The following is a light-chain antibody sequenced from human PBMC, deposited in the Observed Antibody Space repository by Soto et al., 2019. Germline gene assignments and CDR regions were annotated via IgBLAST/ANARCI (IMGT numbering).Light chain of an antibody. CDR3: QQYTNWPYT. J-gene: IGKJ2*01. CDR2: DAS. V-gene: IGKV3-15*01. Sequence: EIVLTHSPATLSVSPGERATLSCRASQSVGSNLAWYQQRPGQPPRLLLYDASTRATDIPARFSGGGSGTEFTLTISSLQSEDFAVYYCQQYTNWPYTFGQGTKLQIK. CDR1: QSVGSN.